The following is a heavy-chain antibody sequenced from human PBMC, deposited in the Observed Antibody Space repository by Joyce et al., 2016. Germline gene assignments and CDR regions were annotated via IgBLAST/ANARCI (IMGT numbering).Heavy chain of an antibody. V-gene: IGHV3-74*01. CDR1: GFTFTNYW. J-gene: IGHJ4*02. Sequence: EVQLVEFGGGLLQPGGSLRLSCEDSGFTFTNYWMHWVRQAPGKGLVWVARVDSDGSGRSYADSVKGRFTISRDNAKNMVYLQMNSLRIEDTAVYYCGSVFEYWGRGALVTVSS. CDR2: VDSDGSGR. CDR3: GSVFEY.